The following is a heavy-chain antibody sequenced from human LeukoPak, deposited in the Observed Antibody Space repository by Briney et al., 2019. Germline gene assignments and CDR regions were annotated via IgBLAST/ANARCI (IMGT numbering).Heavy chain of an antibody. CDR1: GFTFSSYG. Sequence: GRSLRLSCAASGFTFSSYGMHWVRQAPGKGLEWVAVIWYDGSNKYYADSVKGRFTISRDNSKNTLYLQMNSLRAEDTAVYYCAKDIGSGGTHAFDIWGQGTMVTVSS. CDR2: IWYDGSNK. J-gene: IGHJ3*02. CDR3: AKDIGSGGTHAFDI. V-gene: IGHV3-33*06. D-gene: IGHD3-10*01.